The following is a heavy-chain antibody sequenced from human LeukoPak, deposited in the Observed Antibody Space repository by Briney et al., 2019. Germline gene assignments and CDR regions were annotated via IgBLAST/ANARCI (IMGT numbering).Heavy chain of an antibody. Sequence: GGSLRLSCVASGFTVSNKYMSWVRRAPGKGLEWVSSISSSSSYIYYADSVKGRFTISRDNAKNSLYLQMNSLRAEDTAVYYCARDAHYDSSGYQLDYWGQGTLVTVSS. CDR2: ISSSSSYI. CDR1: GFTVSNKY. D-gene: IGHD3-22*01. J-gene: IGHJ4*02. CDR3: ARDAHYDSSGYQLDY. V-gene: IGHV3-21*01.